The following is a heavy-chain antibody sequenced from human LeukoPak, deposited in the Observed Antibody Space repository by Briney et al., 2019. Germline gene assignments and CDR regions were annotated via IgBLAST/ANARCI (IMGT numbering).Heavy chain of an antibody. D-gene: IGHD6-19*01. V-gene: IGHV4-34*01. CDR3: ASVYGAYSSGWYNWFDP. CDR2: INHSGST. J-gene: IGHJ5*02. Sequence: KPSETLSLTCAVYGGSFSGYYWSWIRQPPGKGLEWIGEINHSGSTNYNPSLKSRVTISVDTSKNQFSLKLSSVTAADTAVYYCASVYGAYSSGWYNWFDPWGQGTLVTVSS. CDR1: GGSFSGYY.